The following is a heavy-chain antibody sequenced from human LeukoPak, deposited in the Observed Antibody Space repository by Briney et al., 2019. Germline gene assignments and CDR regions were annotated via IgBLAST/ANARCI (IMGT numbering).Heavy chain of an antibody. CDR1: GFTLSSYS. J-gene: IGHJ4*02. CDR3: ASWAGTAAGFSGPFDY. V-gene: IGHV3-48*01. D-gene: IGHD6-13*01. Sequence: PGGSLRLSCAVSGFTLSSYSMNWVRQAPGKGLEWLSHISSSNIYYADSVKGRFTISRDNAKNSLYLQMNSLRAEDTAVYYCASWAGTAAGFSGPFDYWGQGTLVTVSS. CDR2: ISSSNI.